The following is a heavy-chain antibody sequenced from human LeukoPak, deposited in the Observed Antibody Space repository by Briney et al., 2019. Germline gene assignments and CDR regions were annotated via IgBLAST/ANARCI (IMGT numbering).Heavy chain of an antibody. Sequence: GTSLRLSCAASGFSFSSYDMCWIRRAPGKGLQWVAYISYNGSNINYADSVKGRFTISRDNSKNTLYLQMNSLRLEDTAVFYCARDQPEHYLPSDYWGQGTLVTVSS. CDR2: ISYNGSNI. V-gene: IGHV3-30-3*01. J-gene: IGHJ4*02. D-gene: IGHD1-14*01. CDR1: GFSFSSYD. CDR3: ARDQPEHYLPSDY.